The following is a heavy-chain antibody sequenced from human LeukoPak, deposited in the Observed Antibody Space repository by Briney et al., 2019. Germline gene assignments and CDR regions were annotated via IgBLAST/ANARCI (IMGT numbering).Heavy chain of an antibody. CDR2: ISGSGGST. D-gene: IGHD3-10*01. J-gene: IGHJ3*02. CDR3: AKCVWFGELPHDAFDM. V-gene: IGHV3-23*01. CDR1: GFTFSIYS. Sequence: GGSLRLSCAASGFTFSIYSMNWVRQAPGKGLEWVSAISGSGGSTYYADSVKGRSTISRDNSKNTLYLQMNSLRAEDTAVYYCAKCVWFGELPHDAFDMWGQGTMVTVSS.